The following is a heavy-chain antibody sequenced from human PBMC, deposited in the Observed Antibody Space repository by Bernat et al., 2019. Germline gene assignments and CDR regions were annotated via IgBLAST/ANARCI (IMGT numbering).Heavy chain of an antibody. CDR1: GFTFSSYG. CDR2: IWYDGSNK. J-gene: IGHJ4*02. D-gene: IGHD3-10*01. CDR3: ARAGITMVQGAPGSFDY. Sequence: QVQLVESGGGVVQPGRSLRLSCAASGFTFSSYGMHWVRQAPGKGLEWVAVIWYDGSNKYYADSVKGRFTISRDNSKNTLCLQMNSLRAEDTAVYYCARAGITMVQGAPGSFDYWGQGTLVTVSS. V-gene: IGHV3-33*01.